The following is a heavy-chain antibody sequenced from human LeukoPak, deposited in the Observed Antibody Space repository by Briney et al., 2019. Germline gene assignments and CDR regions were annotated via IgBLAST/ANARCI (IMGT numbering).Heavy chain of an antibody. Sequence: ASVKVSCKASGYTFISYGISWVRQAPGQGLEWMGWISAYNGNTNYAQKLQGRVTMTTDTSTSTAYMELRSLRSDDTAVYYCARDGEAAAVYYYYYGMDVWGQGTTVTVSS. CDR3: ARDGEAAAVYYYYYGMDV. CDR1: GYTFISYG. V-gene: IGHV1-18*01. J-gene: IGHJ6*02. CDR2: ISAYNGNT. D-gene: IGHD6-13*01.